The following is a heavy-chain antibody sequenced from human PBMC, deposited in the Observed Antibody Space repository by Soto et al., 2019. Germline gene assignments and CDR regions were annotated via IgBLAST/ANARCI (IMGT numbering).Heavy chain of an antibody. CDR1: GGSISSSF. Sequence: SETLSLTCSVSGGSISSSFWSWIRQPPGKELEWIGYISYSGSTTYNPSLKSRITLSVDTSKNQFSLRVASVTVADTAVYYCARGHRAMEYYYYYGMDVWGQGTTVTAP. CDR2: ISYSGST. CDR3: ARGHRAMEYYYYYGMDV. V-gene: IGHV4-59*01. J-gene: IGHJ6*02. D-gene: IGHD5-18*01.